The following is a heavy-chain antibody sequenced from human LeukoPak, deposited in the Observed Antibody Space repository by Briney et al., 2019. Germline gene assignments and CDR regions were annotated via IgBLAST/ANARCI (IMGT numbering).Heavy chain of an antibody. J-gene: IGHJ4*02. CDR2: IYTSGST. CDR3: ARDTSRFWSGYYKD. D-gene: IGHD3-3*01. CDR1: GGSISSGSYY. Sequence: SQTLSLTCTVSGGSISSGSYYWSWIRQPAGKGLEWIGCIYTSGSTNYNPSLKSRVTISVDTSKNQFSLKLSSVTAADTAVYYCARDTSRFWSGYYKDSGQGTLVTVSS. V-gene: IGHV4-61*02.